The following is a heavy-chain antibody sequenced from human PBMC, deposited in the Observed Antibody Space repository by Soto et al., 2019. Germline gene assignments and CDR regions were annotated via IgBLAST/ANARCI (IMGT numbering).Heavy chain of an antibody. CDR3: ARDRMVRGGNLRDV. CDR2: IIPILGIA. V-gene: IGHV1-69*08. D-gene: IGHD3-10*01. CDR1: GGTFSSYT. J-gene: IGHJ6*02. Sequence: QVQLVQSGAEVKKPGSSVKVSCKASGGTFSSYTISWVRQAPGQGLEWMGRIIPILGIANYAQKFQGRVTITADKSTSTAYMELSSLRTEDTAVYYCARDRMVRGGNLRDVWGQGTTVTVSS.